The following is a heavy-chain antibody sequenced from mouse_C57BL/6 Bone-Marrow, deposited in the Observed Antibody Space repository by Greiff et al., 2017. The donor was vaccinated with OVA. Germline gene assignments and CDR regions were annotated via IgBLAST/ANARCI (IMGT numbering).Heavy chain of an antibody. CDR3: ARWVDYGSSYPFN. V-gene: IGHV1-81*01. D-gene: IGHD1-1*01. Sequence: QVQLQQSGAELARPGASVKLSCKASGYTFTSYGISWVKQRTGQGLDWIGEIYPRSGNTYYNEKFKGKATLTADKSSSTAYMELRSLTSEDSAVYVCARWVDYGSSYPFNWGQGTLVTVSA. J-gene: IGHJ3*01. CDR1: GYTFTSYG. CDR2: IYPRSGNT.